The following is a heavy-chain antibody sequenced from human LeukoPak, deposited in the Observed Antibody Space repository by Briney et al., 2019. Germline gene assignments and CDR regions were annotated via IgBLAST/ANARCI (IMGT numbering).Heavy chain of an antibody. J-gene: IGHJ4*02. V-gene: IGHV1-8*01. D-gene: IGHD3-10*01. Sequence: ASVKVSCKASGYSFTSYDINWVRQATGQGLEWMGWMNPDSANTGYEQKFQGRVTMTRDTSIITAYMELSSLRSDETAVYCCVRSTMGVRRTNDYWGQGTLVTVSS. CDR1: GYSFTSYD. CDR2: MNPDSANT. CDR3: VRSTMGVRRTNDY.